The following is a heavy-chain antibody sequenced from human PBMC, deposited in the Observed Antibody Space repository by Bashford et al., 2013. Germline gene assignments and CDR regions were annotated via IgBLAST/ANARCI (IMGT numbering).Heavy chain of an antibody. CDR1: GFTFSNYA. CDR2: ISGGAYST. V-gene: IGHV3-23*01. D-gene: IGHD5-18*01. CDR3: AKDQRGYNQSFDS. J-gene: IGHJ4*03. Sequence: GSLRLSCAASGFTFSNYAMSWVRQAPGKGLEWVSAISGGAYSTYYADSVKGRFTISRDNSKNTLWLQMNSLRAEDTALYYCAKDQRGYNQSFDSWARDPGHRLL.